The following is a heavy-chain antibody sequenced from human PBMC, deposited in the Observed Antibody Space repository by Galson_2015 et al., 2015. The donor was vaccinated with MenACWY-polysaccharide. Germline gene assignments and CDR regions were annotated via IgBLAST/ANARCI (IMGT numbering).Heavy chain of an antibody. V-gene: IGHV3-74*01. D-gene: IGHD2-8*02. J-gene: IGHJ5*02. CDR1: GFSFSTYW. Sequence: SLRLSCAASGFSFSTYWMHWVRHAPGKGLVWVSRISADGSATDYADSVRGRFTISRDNAKNTLYLEMNSLRAEDTAVYYCTKARAKYWVGATFSFNWCDPWGQGTLVAVSS. CDR3: TKARAKYWVGATFSFNWCDP. CDR2: ISADGSAT.